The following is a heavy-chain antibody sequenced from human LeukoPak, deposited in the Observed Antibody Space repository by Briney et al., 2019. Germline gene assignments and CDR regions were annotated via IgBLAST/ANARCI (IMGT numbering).Heavy chain of an antibody. J-gene: IGHJ5*01. D-gene: IGHD3-16*01. CDR2: IYRSGTP. CDR1: GFTVSNNY. CDR3: ARSGGHPFES. V-gene: IGHV3-66*01. Sequence: PGGSLRLSCAASGFTVSNNYMSWVRQAPGQGLDWVSTIYRSGTPHYADSVKGRFTISRDNSKNTLYLQMNSLRAEDTAVYFCARSGGHPFESWGQGTLVTVS.